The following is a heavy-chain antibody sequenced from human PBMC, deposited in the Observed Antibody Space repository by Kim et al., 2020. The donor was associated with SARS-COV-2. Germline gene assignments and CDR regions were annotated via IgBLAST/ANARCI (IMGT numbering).Heavy chain of an antibody. J-gene: IGHJ6*02. V-gene: IGHV4-34*01. D-gene: IGHD6-6*01. CDR3: ARAPNLRIAARPYYYYGMDV. CDR1: GGSFSGYY. CDR2: INHSGST. Sequence: SETLSLTCAVYGGSFSGYYWSWIRQPPGKGLEWIGEINHSGSTNYNPSLKSRVTISVDTSKNQFSLKLSSVTAADTAVYYCARAPNLRIAARPYYYYGMDVWGQGTTVTVSS.